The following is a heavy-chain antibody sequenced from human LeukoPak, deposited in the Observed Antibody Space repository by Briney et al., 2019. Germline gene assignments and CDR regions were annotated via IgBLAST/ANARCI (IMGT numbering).Heavy chain of an antibody. V-gene: IGHV3-23*01. D-gene: IGHD6-19*01. CDR2: ISGSGGST. CDR1: GFTFSDYY. CDR3: AKGAQWLVLHWFDP. Sequence: GGSLRLSCAASGFTFSDYYMSWIRQAPGKGLEWVSAISGSGGSTYYADSVKGRFTISRDNSKNTLYLQMNSLRAEDTAVYYCAKGAQWLVLHWFDPWGQGTLVTVSS. J-gene: IGHJ5*02.